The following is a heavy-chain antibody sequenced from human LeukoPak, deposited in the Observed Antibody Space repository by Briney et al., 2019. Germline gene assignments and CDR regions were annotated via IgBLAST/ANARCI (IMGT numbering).Heavy chain of an antibody. J-gene: IGHJ4*02. CDR1: GFTFSSYA. CDR3: AKDDLQRQWLAPFDF. CDR2: ISGSGGST. D-gene: IGHD6-19*01. Sequence: PGGSLRLSCAASGFTFSSYAMSWVRQAPGKGLEWVSAISGSGGSTYYADSVKGRFTISRDNSKNTLFLQMNSLRAEDTAVYYCAKDDLQRQWLAPFDFWGQGTLVTVSS. V-gene: IGHV3-23*01.